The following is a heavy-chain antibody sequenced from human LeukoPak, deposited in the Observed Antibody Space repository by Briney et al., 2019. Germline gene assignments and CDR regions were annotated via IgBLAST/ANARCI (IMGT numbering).Heavy chain of an antibody. J-gene: IGHJ4*02. CDR1: GFIFSSYS. CDR3: TKRRGDSNVSDY. CDR2: ISGSGGSS. V-gene: IGHV3-23*01. D-gene: IGHD4-11*01. Sequence: PGGSLRLSCAASGFIFSSYSMSWVRQAPGKGLEWVSSISGSGGSSYYVDSVKGRFTISRDNSKNTVYLQMNSLRAEDTAVYYCTKRRGDSNVSDYWGQGTLVTVSS.